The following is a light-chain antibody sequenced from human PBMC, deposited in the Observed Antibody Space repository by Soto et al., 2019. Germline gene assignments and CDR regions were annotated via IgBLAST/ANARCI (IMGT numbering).Light chain of an antibody. J-gene: IGKJ5*01. CDR2: GIS. V-gene: IGKV3-20*01. CDR1: QSVNSNY. Sequence: IRLIPKPSNRAVAPGGIASLARRASQSVNSNYLAWYQQKPGQAPRLLIYGISKRATDIPDRFSGSGSGTEFTLTISSLQPEDFATYYCQQHGQWPITFGQGTRL. CDR3: QQHGQWPIT.